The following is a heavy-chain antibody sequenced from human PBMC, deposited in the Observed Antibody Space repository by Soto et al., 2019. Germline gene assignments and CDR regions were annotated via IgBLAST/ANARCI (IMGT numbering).Heavy chain of an antibody. V-gene: IGHV1-8*01. J-gene: IGHJ6*03. CDR1: GYTFTSYD. CDR3: ASQYGGYYYYYMDV. CDR2: MNSNRGNT. D-gene: IGHD4-17*01. Sequence: QVQLVQSGAEVKKPGASVKVSCKASGYTFTSYDINWVRQATGKGREWMGWMNSNRGNTGYAQKFQGRVTMTRNTSISTAYMELSSLGSEDTAVYYCASQYGGYYYYYMDVWGKGTTVTVSS.